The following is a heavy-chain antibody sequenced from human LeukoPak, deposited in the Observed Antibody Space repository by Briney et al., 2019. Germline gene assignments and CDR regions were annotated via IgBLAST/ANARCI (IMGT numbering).Heavy chain of an antibody. CDR2: ISGGGGST. CDR1: GFTFSSYA. J-gene: IGHJ4*02. D-gene: IGHD6-6*01. CDR3: ANSYTSSSRTPFDC. V-gene: IGHV3-23*01. Sequence: GGSLRLSCAASGFTFSSYAMTWVRHAPGKGLEWVSAISGGGGSTYHADSVKGRFTISRDNSKNTLYLQVDSLRAEDTAVYYCANSYTSSSRTPFDCWGQGTLVTVSS.